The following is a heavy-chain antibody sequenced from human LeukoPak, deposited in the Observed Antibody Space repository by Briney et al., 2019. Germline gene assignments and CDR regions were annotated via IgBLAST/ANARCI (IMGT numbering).Heavy chain of an antibody. J-gene: IGHJ4*02. Sequence: ASVKVSCKASGGTFSSYAISWVRQAPGQGLEWMGGIIPIFGTANYAQKFQGRVTITADKSTSTAYMELSSLRSEDTAVYYCATDPRGLYYFDYWGQGTLVTVSS. D-gene: IGHD3-10*01. CDR1: GGTFSSYA. CDR2: IIPIFGTA. CDR3: ATDPRGLYYFDY. V-gene: IGHV1-69*06.